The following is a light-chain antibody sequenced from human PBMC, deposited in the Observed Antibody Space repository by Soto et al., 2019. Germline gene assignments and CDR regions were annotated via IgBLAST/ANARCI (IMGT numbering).Light chain of an antibody. V-gene: IGLV1-44*01. J-gene: IGLJ1*01. CDR1: RSNIGSNT. CDR2: HND. Sequence: QSARTQPPSASGTPGQRVTISCSGSRSNIGSNTVNWYQHLPGAAPKLLIYHNDQRPSGVPDRFSGSKSGTSASLAISGLQSEDEADYYCAAWSDSPNGYVFGTGTKVTV. CDR3: AAWSDSPNGYV.